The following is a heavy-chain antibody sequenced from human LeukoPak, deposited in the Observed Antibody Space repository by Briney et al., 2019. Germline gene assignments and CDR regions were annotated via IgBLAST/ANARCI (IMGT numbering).Heavy chain of an antibody. V-gene: IGHV6-1*01. CDR1: GDSVSSNSAA. J-gene: IGHJ5*02. CDR2: TYYRSKWYR. CDR3: AYYGDPPYNWFDP. Sequence: SQTLSLTCAISGDSVSSNSAAWNWIRQSPSRGLEWLGRTYYRSKWYRDYAASVRSRITINPDTSKNQFSLQLNSVTPEDTAVYYCAYYGDPPYNWFDPWGQGILVTVSS. D-gene: IGHD3-10*01.